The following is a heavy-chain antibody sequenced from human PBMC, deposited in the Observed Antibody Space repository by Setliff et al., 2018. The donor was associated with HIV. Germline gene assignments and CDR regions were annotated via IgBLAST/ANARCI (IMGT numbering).Heavy chain of an antibody. CDR1: GGTFSTYG. CDR2: TIPVVGTP. V-gene: IGHV1-69*06. J-gene: IGHJ4*02. D-gene: IGHD1-26*01. Sequence: GASVKVSCKASGGTFSTYGITWVRQAPGQGLEWMGGTIPVVGTPTYAQKFQGRVTIIADKSTSTAYMELSSLRSEDTAVYYCARGVSVGATFFDLWGPGTPVTVS. CDR3: ARGVSVGATFFDL.